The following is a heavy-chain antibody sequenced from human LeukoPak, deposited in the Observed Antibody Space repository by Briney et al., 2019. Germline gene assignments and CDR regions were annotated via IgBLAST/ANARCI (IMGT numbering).Heavy chain of an antibody. V-gene: IGHV3-30-3*01. CDR2: ISYDGSNK. Sequence: GGSLRLSCAASGFTISSYAMHWVRQAPGKGLEWVAVISYDGSNKYYADSVKGRFTISRDNSKNTLYLQMNSLRAEDTAVYYCARGKPGTGDYWGQGTLVTVSS. D-gene: IGHD1-7*01. CDR3: ARGKPGTGDY. J-gene: IGHJ4*02. CDR1: GFTISSYA.